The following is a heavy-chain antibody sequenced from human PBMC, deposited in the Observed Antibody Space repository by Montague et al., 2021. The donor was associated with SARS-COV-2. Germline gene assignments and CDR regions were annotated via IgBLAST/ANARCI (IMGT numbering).Heavy chain of an antibody. CDR3: VRGWGSWFH. J-gene: IGHJ4*02. CDR2: IDHSGKT. Sequence: SETLSLTCAVHTTSFSGYYWCWIRQSPGKGLEWIGEIDHSGKTXXXPTLKSRVTISADTSKSQFSLTLNSVTAAATAVYYCVRGWGSWFHWGQGTLVTVSS. D-gene: IGHD3-16*01. CDR1: TTSFSGYY. V-gene: IGHV4-34*01.